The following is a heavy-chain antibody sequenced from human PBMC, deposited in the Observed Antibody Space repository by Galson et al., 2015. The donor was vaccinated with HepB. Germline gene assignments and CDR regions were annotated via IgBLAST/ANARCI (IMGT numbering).Heavy chain of an antibody. CDR2: ISGIDGST. CDR3: ARQLAIDY. D-gene: IGHD5-12*01. J-gene: IGHJ4*02. V-gene: IGHV3-23*01. CDR1: GFTFNTYA. Sequence: SLRLSCAASGFTFNTYAMSWVRQAPGKGLEWVSDISGIDGSTYYADSVKGRFTITRDNSKNTLFLQMNSLRADGTAVYYCARQLAIDYWGQGTLVTVSS.